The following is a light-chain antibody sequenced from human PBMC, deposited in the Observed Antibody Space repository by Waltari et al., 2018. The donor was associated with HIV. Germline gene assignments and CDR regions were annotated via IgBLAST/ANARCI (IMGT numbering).Light chain of an antibody. CDR3: CSYAGSSTYNYV. J-gene: IGLJ1*01. CDR1: SGDVGSYNV. Sequence: QSVLTQPASASGSPGQSITISCTGTSGDVGSYNVVSWYQQHPGKAPKLMIYEVNKRPSGVSNRFSGSKSANTASLIISGLQAEDEADYYCCSYAGSSTYNYVFGTGTKVTVL. CDR2: EVN. V-gene: IGLV2-23*02.